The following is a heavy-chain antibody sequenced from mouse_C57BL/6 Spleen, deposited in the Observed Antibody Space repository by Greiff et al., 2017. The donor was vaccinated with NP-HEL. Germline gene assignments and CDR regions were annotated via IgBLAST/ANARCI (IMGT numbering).Heavy chain of an antibody. Sequence: DVQLQESGGGLVQPGGSLSLSCAASGFTFTDYYMSWVRQPPGKALEWLGFIRNKANGYTTEYSASVKGRFTISRDNSQSILYLQMNALRAEDSATYYCARYMAGSFDYWGQGTTLTVSS. CDR2: IRNKANGYTT. V-gene: IGHV7-3*01. CDR1: GFTFTDYY. J-gene: IGHJ2*01. D-gene: IGHD1-1*01. CDR3: ARYMAGSFDY.